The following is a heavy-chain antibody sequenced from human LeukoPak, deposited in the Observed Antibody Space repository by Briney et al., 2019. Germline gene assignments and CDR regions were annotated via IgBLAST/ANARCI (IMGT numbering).Heavy chain of an antibody. CDR1: GFTFSCCA. J-gene: IGHJ3*02. V-gene: IGHV3-30*04. D-gene: IGHD6-6*01. CDR3: ARDFSPLAARPGAFDI. CDR2: MSYDGSNK. Sequence: GGSLRLSCAASGFTFSCCAMHWVRQAPGKGLEWVAVMSYDGSNKFYADSVKGRFTISRDNSKNTLYLQMNSLRPEDTAVYYCARDFSPLAARPGAFDIWGQGTMVTVSS.